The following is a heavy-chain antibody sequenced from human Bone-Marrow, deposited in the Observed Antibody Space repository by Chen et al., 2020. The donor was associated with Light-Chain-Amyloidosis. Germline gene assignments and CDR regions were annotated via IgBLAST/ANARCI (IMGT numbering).Heavy chain of an antibody. J-gene: IGHJ4*02. CDR1: GFTFSSYA. CDR2: ISDDGSRV. CDR3: ARERDGRGLDY. D-gene: IGHD3-10*01. V-gene: IGHV3-30*03. Sequence: VESGGGVVQPGRSLRLSCAASGFTFSSYAMYWVRQAPGKGLEWLAFISDDGSRVSYAGSLKGRFTISRDQSKRKLYLQMNSLGPEDTALYYCARERDGRGLDYWGQGTLVSVST.